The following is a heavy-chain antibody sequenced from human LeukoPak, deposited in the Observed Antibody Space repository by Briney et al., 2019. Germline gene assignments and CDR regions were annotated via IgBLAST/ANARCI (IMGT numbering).Heavy chain of an antibody. V-gene: IGHV1-18*01. CDR1: GSTFTNFG. J-gene: IGHJ4*02. Sequence: ASVKVSCKASGSTFTNFGINWVRQAPGEGLEWMGWISAKSGDTKYAQNFLDRVTMTTDTSTNTAYMELRSLRSDDTAVYYCGRDFYDRSGYYPYWGQRTLVTVSS. CDR3: GRDFYDRSGYYPY. CDR2: ISAKSGDT. D-gene: IGHD3-22*01.